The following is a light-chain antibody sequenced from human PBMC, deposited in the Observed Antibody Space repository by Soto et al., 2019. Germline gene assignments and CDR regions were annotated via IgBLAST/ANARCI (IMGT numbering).Light chain of an antibody. J-gene: IGKJ1*01. CDR1: QSVRSN. CDR3: QQYNNWPPWT. Sequence: EIVMTQSPVTLSVSPGERATLSCRASQSVRSNLAWYQQKPGQAPRLLMYDASTRATGIPDRFSGSGSGTEFTLTISSLQSEDFAIYYCQQYNNWPPWTFGQGTKVEIK. V-gene: IGKV3-15*01. CDR2: DAS.